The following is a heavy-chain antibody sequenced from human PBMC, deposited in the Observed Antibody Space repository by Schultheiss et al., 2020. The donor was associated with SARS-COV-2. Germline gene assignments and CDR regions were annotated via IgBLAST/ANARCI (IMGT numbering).Heavy chain of an antibody. V-gene: IGHV3-7*03. Sequence: GGSLRLSCAASGFTFSSYWMSWVRQAPGKGLEWVANIKQDGSEKYYVDSVKGRFTISRDNAKNSLYLQMNSLRAEDTAVYYCARDSGYCSSTSCYLGRYYYYGMDVWGQGTTVTVSS. J-gene: IGHJ6*02. D-gene: IGHD2-2*01. CDR2: IKQDGSEK. CDR1: GFTFSSYW. CDR3: ARDSGYCSSTSCYLGRYYYYGMDV.